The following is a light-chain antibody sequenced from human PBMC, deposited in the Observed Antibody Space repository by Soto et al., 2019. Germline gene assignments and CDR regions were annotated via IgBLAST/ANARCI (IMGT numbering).Light chain of an antibody. V-gene: IGKV3-20*01. CDR1: QVVGSSY. Sequence: EIVLTQSPGTLSLSPGESATLSCRANQVVGSSYLAWYQQKPGQAPRLLIYHASDRATGVPDRFSGSGSGTDFALTITRLEPEDFALFYCQQYGTFPFSFGQGTKLEIK. CDR2: HAS. J-gene: IGKJ2*01. CDR3: QQYGTFPFS.